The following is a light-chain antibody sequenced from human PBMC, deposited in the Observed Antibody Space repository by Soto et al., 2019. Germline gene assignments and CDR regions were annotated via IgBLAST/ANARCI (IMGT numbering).Light chain of an antibody. V-gene: IGLV1-47*01. CDR2: RNN. CDR3: AAWDDSLSGLYV. Sequence: QSVLTQPPSASGTPGQRVTISCSGSSSNIGSNYVYWYQQLPGTAPKLLIYRNNHRPSGVPDRVSGSKSGTAASLAISGLRAEDEADYYCAAWDDSLSGLYVLGTGTKVTVL. J-gene: IGLJ1*01. CDR1: SSNIGSNY.